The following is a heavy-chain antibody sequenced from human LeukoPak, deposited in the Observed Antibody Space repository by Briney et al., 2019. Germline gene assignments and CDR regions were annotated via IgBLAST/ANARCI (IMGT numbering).Heavy chain of an antibody. CDR2: IYYSGST. CDR3: ARESSATYDILTGPPEVAFDI. Sequence: PSETLSLTCTVSGGSISSSSYYWGWIRQPPGKGLEWIGSIYYSGSTYYNPSLKSRVTISVDTSKNQFSLKLSSVTAADTAVYYCARESSATYDILTGPPEVAFDIWGQGTMVTVSS. V-gene: IGHV4-39*07. J-gene: IGHJ3*02. CDR1: GGSISSSSYY. D-gene: IGHD3-9*01.